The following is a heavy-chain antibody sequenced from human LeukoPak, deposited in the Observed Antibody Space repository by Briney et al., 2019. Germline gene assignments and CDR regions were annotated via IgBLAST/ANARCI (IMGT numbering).Heavy chain of an antibody. CDR2: INPGNGDT. J-gene: IGHJ4*02. CDR1: GYTFINYA. V-gene: IGHV1-3*03. CDR3: ARARGGSGDFDY. Sequence: ASVKVSCKASGYTFINYAMHWVRQASGQRLEWMGWINPGNGDTEYSQEFQGRLTITRDTSASAAYMELSSLISEDTATYYCARARGGSGDFDYWGQGTLVTVSS. D-gene: IGHD3-10*01.